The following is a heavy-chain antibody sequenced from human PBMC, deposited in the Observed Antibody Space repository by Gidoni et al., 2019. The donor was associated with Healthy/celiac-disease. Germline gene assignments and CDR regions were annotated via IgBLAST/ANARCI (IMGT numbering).Heavy chain of an antibody. CDR3: AGGGNGSNTHYYYYGMDV. D-gene: IGHD3-16*01. CDR1: GFTVSSNY. J-gene: IGHJ6*02. V-gene: IGHV3-53*02. Sequence: EVQLVETGGGLIQPGGSLRLSCAASGFTVSSNYMSWVREAPGTGLEWVSVIYSGGSTDSADSVEGRFTLSLDNSKYPLYLQMNSLRAGDTALYYCAGGGNGSNTHYYYYGMDVWGQGTTVTVSS. CDR2: IYSGGST.